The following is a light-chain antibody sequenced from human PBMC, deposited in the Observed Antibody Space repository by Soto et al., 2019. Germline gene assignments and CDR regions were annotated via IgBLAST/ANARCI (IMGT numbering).Light chain of an antibody. CDR1: QSVLHSSNNVSY. CDR3: QQYYTTPFS. Sequence: DIVMTQYPDSLPVSLGERATINCKSSQSVLHSSNNVSYIGWYQQKPGQPPNVLMYWEFIRESGVPDPFSGSVSVTAFTLTINSLQAEDGAVYYCQQYYTTPFSFGRGTKLVI. V-gene: IGKV4-1*01. J-gene: IGKJ2*01. CDR2: WEF.